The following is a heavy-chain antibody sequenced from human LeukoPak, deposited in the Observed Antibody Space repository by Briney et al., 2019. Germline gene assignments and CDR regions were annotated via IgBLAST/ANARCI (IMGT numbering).Heavy chain of an antibody. CDR1: GGSMSSGGYS. D-gene: IGHD6-6*01. CDR3: AKMSSSSNWFDP. Sequence: PSETLSLTCAVSGGSMSSGGYSWRWIRQPPGKGLEFIGYIYHSGTTYYHPSLKSRLTISVDRSENQLSLKLTSVTAADTAVYYCAKMSSSSNWFDPWGQGTLVTVSS. J-gene: IGHJ5*02. CDR2: IYHSGTT. V-gene: IGHV4-30-2*01.